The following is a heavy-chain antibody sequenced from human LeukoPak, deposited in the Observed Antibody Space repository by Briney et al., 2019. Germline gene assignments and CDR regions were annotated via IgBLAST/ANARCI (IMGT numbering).Heavy chain of an antibody. J-gene: IGHJ3*02. CDR3: ARADLGYCSSTSCLLDAFDI. Sequence: PSETLSLTCTVSGGSVSSGSYYWSWIRQPPGKGLEWTGYIYYSGSTNYNPSLKSRVTISVDTSKNQFSLKLSSVTAADTAVYYCARADLGYCSSTSCLLDAFDIWGQGTMVTVSS. D-gene: IGHD2-2*01. CDR1: GGSVSSGSYY. V-gene: IGHV4-61*01. CDR2: IYYSGST.